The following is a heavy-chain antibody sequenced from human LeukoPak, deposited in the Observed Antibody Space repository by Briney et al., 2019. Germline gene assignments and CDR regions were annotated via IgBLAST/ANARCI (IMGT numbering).Heavy chain of an antibody. J-gene: IGHJ4*02. CDR1: GFTFSSYS. CDR2: ISSSSSYI. V-gene: IGHV3-21*01. Sequence: GGSLRLSCAASGFTFSSYSMNWVRQAPGKGLEWVSSISSSSSYIYYADSVKGPFTISRDNANNSLYLQMNSLRAEDTAVYYCTYGEADYWGQGTLVTVSS. D-gene: IGHD3-10*01. CDR3: TYGEADY.